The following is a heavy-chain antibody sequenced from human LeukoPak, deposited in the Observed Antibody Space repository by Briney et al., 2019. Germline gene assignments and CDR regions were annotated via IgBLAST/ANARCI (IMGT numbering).Heavy chain of an antibody. CDR2: IKQDGSDK. CDR1: GFTFSNYW. J-gene: IGHJ4*02. CDR3: ARERTSLFDY. V-gene: IGHV3-7*01. Sequence: GGSLRLSCAASGFTFSNYWMSWVRQSPGKGLEWVANIKQDGSDKYYLDSVKGRFTISRDSAKNSLYLQMNSLRAEDTAVYYCARERTSLFDYWGQGTLVTVSS. D-gene: IGHD1-7*01.